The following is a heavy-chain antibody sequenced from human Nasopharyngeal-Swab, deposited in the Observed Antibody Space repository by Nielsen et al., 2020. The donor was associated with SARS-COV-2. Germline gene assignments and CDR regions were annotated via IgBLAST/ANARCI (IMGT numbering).Heavy chain of an antibody. D-gene: IGHD3-10*01. CDR1: GGSFSGYY. Sequence: ESLKISCAVSGGSFSGYYWSWIRQPPGKGPEWIGEINHSGSTNYNPSLKSRVTISVDTSKNQFSLKLSSVTAADTAVYYCARGRRLWFGETGMDVWGQGTTVTVSS. V-gene: IGHV4-34*01. J-gene: IGHJ6*02. CDR3: ARGRRLWFGETGMDV. CDR2: INHSGST.